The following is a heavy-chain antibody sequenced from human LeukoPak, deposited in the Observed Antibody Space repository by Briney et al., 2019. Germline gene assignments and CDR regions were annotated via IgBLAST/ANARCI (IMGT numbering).Heavy chain of an antibody. CDR2: IIPIFGTA. CDR3: ARAESGDDYDSSGYYSLSLDY. CDR1: GGTFSSYA. V-gene: IGHV1-69*05. D-gene: IGHD3-22*01. Sequence: GSSVKVSCKASGGTFSSYAISWVRQAPGQGLEWMGGIIPIFGTANYAQKFQGRVTITTDESTSTAYMELSSLRSEDTAVYYCARAESGDDYDSSGYYSLSLDYWGQGTLVTVSS. J-gene: IGHJ4*02.